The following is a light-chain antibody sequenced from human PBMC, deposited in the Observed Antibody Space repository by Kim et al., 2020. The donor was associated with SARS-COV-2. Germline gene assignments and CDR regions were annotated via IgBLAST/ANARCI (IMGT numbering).Light chain of an antibody. J-gene: IGKJ5*01. CDR2: DAS. Sequence: LSPGERATLSCRASQSVSGYLAWYQQKPGQAPRLLIYDASNRATGIPARFSGSGSGTDFTLTISSLEPEDFAVYYCQQRSNWLSTFGQGTRLEIK. V-gene: IGKV3-11*01. CDR3: QQRSNWLST. CDR1: QSVSGY.